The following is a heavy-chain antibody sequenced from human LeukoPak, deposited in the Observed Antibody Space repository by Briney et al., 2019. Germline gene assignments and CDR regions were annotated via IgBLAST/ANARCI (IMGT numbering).Heavy chain of an antibody. V-gene: IGHV3-49*04. CDR2: IRSKAYTGTT. Sequence: PGRSLRLSCKASGFTFGDYTMSWVRQAPGRGLEWVAFIRSKAYTGTTEYAASVRGRFTISRDGSQSIAYLQMNSLKTEDTAVYYCTRGGQWLVGGLYCFDHWGQGTLVAVSS. CDR3: TRGGQWLVGGLYCFDH. J-gene: IGHJ4*02. D-gene: IGHD6-19*01. CDR1: GFTFGDYT.